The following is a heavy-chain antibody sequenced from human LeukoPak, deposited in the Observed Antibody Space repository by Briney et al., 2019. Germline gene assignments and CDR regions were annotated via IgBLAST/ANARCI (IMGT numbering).Heavy chain of an antibody. Sequence: GGSLRLSCAASGFTLSSYEMNWVRQAPGKGLEWVSYISSSGSSIYYADSVKGRFTISRDNAKNSLYLQMNSLRAEDTAVYYCARKYCSSTSCLFDCWGQGTLVTVSS. J-gene: IGHJ4*02. CDR3: ARKYCSSTSCLFDC. CDR2: ISSSGSSI. V-gene: IGHV3-48*03. D-gene: IGHD2-2*01. CDR1: GFTLSSYE.